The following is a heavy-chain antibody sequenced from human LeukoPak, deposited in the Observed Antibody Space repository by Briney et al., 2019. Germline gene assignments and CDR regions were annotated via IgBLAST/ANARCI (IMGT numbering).Heavy chain of an antibody. CDR2: IYVTGTT. V-gene: IGHV4-31*03. Sequence: PSETLSLTCTVSGGAITSDGYYWTWIRQLPGKGLEWIAYIYVTGTTYYNPSLQSRVTMSLDTSKNQFSLQLKSVTAADTAVYYCARAVKQVVVLFDYWGQGTLVTVSS. CDR3: ARAVKQVVVLFDY. J-gene: IGHJ4*02. D-gene: IGHD3-22*01. CDR1: GGAITSDGYY.